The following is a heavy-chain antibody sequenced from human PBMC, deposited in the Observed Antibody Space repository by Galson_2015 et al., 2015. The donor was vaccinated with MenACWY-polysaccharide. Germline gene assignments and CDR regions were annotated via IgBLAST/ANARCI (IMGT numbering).Heavy chain of an antibody. V-gene: IGHV3-7*01. CDR1: GLTVSSSY. D-gene: IGHD1-1*01. CDR2: INQYGSEK. J-gene: IGHJ4*02. Sequence: SLRLSCAASGLTVSSSYMSWVRQAPGKGLEWVANINQYGSEKYYVDSVKGRFTISRDNAKNSLYLQMNSLRAEDTAVYYCARDGGRTIGTTQRGYWGQGTLVTVSS. CDR3: ARDGGRTIGTTQRGY.